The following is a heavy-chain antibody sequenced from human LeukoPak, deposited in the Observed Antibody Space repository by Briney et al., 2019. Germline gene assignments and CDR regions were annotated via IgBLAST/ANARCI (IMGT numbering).Heavy chain of an antibody. D-gene: IGHD3-22*01. V-gene: IGHV4-61*02. CDR3: ARVMYYHDSSGYYGYYFDY. CDR2: IYTSGST. Sequence: PSETLSLTCTVSGGSISSGSYYWSWIRQPAGKGLEWIGRIYTSGSTNYNPSLKSRVTISVDTSKNQFSLKLSSVTAADTAVYYCARVMYYHDSSGYYGYYFDYWGQGTLVTVSS. J-gene: IGHJ4*02. CDR1: GGSISSGSYY.